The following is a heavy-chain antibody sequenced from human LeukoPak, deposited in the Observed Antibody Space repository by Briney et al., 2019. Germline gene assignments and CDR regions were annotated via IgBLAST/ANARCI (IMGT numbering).Heavy chain of an antibody. J-gene: IGHJ6*02. CDR1: GFTFSDYY. V-gene: IGHV3-11*01. Sequence: PGGSLILFCAASGFTFSDYYMSWIRQAPGKGLEWVSYISSSGSSMWYADSVKGRFTISRDNAKNSLYLQMNSLRAEGTAVYYWARRGYSTYGMDVWGQGTTVTVSS. CDR3: ARRGYSTYGMDV. CDR2: ISSSGSSM. D-gene: IGHD5-18*01.